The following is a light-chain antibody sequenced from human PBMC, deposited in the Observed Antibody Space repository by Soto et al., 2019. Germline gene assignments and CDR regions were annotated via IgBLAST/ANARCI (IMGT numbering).Light chain of an antibody. Sequence: TQSPSTLSASVGDRVTITCRASQSISSWLAWYQQKPGKAPKLLIYDASSLESGVPSRFSGSGSGTEFTLTISSLQPDDFATYYCQQYNSLAFGQGTKVDIK. CDR1: QSISSW. CDR2: DAS. CDR3: QQYNSLA. J-gene: IGKJ1*01. V-gene: IGKV1-5*01.